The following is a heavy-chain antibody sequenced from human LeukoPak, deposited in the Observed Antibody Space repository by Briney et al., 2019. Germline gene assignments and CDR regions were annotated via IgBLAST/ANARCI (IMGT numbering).Heavy chain of an antibody. CDR1: GFTFSSYY. V-gene: IGHV3-74*01. J-gene: IGHJ5*02. D-gene: IGHD3-10*01. CDR2: ISTNASST. Sequence: GGSLRLSCAASGFTFSSYYMSWVRQAPGKGLVWVSRISTNASSTTYADSVKGRFTISRDNAKNSLYLQMNSLRAEDTAVYYCARPMVRGVISWFDPWGQGTLVTVSS. CDR3: ARPMVRGVISWFDP.